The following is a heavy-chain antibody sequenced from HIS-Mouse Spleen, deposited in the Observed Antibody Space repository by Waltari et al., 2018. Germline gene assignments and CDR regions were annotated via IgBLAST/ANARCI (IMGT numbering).Heavy chain of an antibody. J-gene: IGHJ2*01. CDR1: GGSISSSRYY. CDR3: AREIPYSSSWYDWYFDL. CDR2: IYYRGIT. D-gene: IGHD6-13*01. V-gene: IGHV4-39*07. Sequence: QLQLQESGPGLVKPSETLSLTCTVSGGSISSSRYYWGWSRQPPGKGRGWIGSIYYRGITSYNPALNIRVTISVDTSKNQSSLKLSAWTAADTAVYYCAREIPYSSSWYDWYFDLWGRGTLVTVSS.